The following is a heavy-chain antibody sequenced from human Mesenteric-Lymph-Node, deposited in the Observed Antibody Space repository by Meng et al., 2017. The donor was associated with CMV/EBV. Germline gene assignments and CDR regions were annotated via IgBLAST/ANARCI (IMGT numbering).Heavy chain of an antibody. Sequence: SVKVSCKASGGTFSSYTISWVRQAPGQGLEWMGRIMLILDIANYGQKFEGRVTITADRSTSTAYMELSSLRSDDTAVYYCAREEAMGGNYGQFDAFDIWGQGTMVTVSS. CDR2: IMLILDIA. J-gene: IGHJ3*02. CDR1: GGTFSSYT. V-gene: IGHV1-69*02. CDR3: AREEAMGGNYGQFDAFDI. D-gene: IGHD4-17*01.